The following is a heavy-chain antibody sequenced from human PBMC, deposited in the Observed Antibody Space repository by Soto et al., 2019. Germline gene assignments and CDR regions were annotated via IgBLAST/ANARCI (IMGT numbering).Heavy chain of an antibody. V-gene: IGHV3-11*06. CDR1: GFTFSDYY. CDR3: ARDGYCSSTSCYTGKGYYYYGMDV. Sequence: QVQLVESGGGLVKPGGSLRLSCAAPGFTFSDYYMSWIRQAPGKGLEWVSYISSSSSYTNYADSVKGRFTISRDNAKNSLYLQMNSLRAEDTAVYYCARDGYCSSTSCYTGKGYYYYGMDVWGQGTTVTVSS. J-gene: IGHJ6*02. CDR2: ISSSSSYT. D-gene: IGHD2-2*02.